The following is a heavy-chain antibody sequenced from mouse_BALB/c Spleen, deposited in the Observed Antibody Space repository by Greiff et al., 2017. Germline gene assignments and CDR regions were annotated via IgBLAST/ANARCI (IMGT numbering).Heavy chain of an antibody. CDR3: ARGGGYYYFDD. CDR1: GFTFSNYW. D-gene: IGHD2-3*01. CDR2: IRLKSNNYAT. Sequence: EVQLVESGGGLVQPGGSMKLSCAASGFTFSNYWMNWVRQSPEKGLEWVAEIRLKSNNYATHYEVSVKGRFTISRDDSKRSVYLQMTNLRAEDTGIYYCARGGGYYYFDDWGQGTTLTVSS. J-gene: IGHJ2*01. V-gene: IGHV6-6*02.